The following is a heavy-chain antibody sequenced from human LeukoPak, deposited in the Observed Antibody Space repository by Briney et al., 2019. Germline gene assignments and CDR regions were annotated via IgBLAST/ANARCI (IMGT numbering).Heavy chain of an antibody. Sequence: PGGSLRLSCAASGFTVSSNYMSWVRQAPGKGLEWVPVIYSGGSTYYADSVKGRFTISRDNSKNTLYLQMNSLRAEDTAVYYCARETSDAYGSGSAFDYWGQGTLVTVSS. CDR3: ARETSDAYGSGSAFDY. CDR2: IYSGGST. D-gene: IGHD3-10*01. CDR1: GFTVSSNY. J-gene: IGHJ4*02. V-gene: IGHV3-53*01.